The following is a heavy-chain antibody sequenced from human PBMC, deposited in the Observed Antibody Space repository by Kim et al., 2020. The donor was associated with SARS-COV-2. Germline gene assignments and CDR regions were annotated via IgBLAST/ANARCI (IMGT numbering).Heavy chain of an antibody. CDR2: ISSSGSTI. CDR3: ARSSSLTMVRGVIPYYYGMDV. Sequence: GGSLRLSCAASGFTFSSYEMNWVRQAPGKGLEWVSYISSSGSTIYYADSVKGRFTISRDNAKNSLYLQMNSLRAEDTAVYYCARSSSLTMVRGVIPYYYGMDVWGQGTTVTVSS. CDR1: GFTFSSYE. D-gene: IGHD3-10*01. J-gene: IGHJ6*02. V-gene: IGHV3-48*03.